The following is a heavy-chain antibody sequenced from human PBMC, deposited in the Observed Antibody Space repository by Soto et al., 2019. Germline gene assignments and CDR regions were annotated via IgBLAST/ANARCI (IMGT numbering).Heavy chain of an antibody. CDR3: ASSPESVGDYYYYYMDV. J-gene: IGHJ6*03. Sequence: GGSLRLSCAASGFTVSSNYMSWVRQAPGKGLEWVSVIYSGGSTYYADSVKGRFTISRDNSKNTLYLQMNSLRAEDTAVYYCASSPESVGDYYYYYMDVWGKGTTVTVSS. CDR1: GFTVSSNY. V-gene: IGHV3-66*01. CDR2: IYSGGST.